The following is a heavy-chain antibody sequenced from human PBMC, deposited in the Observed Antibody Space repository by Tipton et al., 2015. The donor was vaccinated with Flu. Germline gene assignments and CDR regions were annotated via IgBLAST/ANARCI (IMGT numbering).Heavy chain of an antibody. CDR1: GGSISSGDYC. Sequence: TLSLTCAVSGGSISSGDYCWSWIRQPPGKGLEWIGYIYHSGITYYNPSLKSRVSVSVDRSKNQFSLKLNSVTAADTAVYYCARGADTYSYGSNWLDPWGQGILVTVSS. CDR2: IYHSGIT. CDR3: ARGADTYSYGSNWLDP. D-gene: IGHD5-18*01. J-gene: IGHJ5*02. V-gene: IGHV4-30-2*01.